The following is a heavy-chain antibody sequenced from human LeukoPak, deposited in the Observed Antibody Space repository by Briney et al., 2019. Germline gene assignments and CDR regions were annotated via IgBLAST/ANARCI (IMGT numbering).Heavy chain of an antibody. CDR1: GFTFSSYS. V-gene: IGHV3-21*04. Sequence: PGGSLRLSCAASGFTFSSYSMNWVRQAPGKGLEWVSSISSSSSYIYYADSVKGRFTISRDNAKNSLYLQMNSLRAEDTAVYYCARLPVDSSGYYYDPHFDYWGQGTLVTVSS. J-gene: IGHJ4*02. CDR2: ISSSSSYI. CDR3: ARLPVDSSGYYYDPHFDY. D-gene: IGHD3-22*01.